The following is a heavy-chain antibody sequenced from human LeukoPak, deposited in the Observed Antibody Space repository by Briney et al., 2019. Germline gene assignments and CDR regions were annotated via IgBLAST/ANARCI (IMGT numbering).Heavy chain of an antibody. D-gene: IGHD3-9*01. V-gene: IGHV3-30*18. J-gene: IGHJ4*02. CDR1: GFTFSSYG. Sequence: GGSLRLSCAASGFTFSSYGMHWVRQAPGKGLEWVAVISYDGSNKYYADSVKGRFTISRDNSKNTLYLQMNSLRAEDTAVYYCAKDYARLVIPDYWGQGTLVTASS. CDR3: AKDYARLVIPDY. CDR2: ISYDGSNK.